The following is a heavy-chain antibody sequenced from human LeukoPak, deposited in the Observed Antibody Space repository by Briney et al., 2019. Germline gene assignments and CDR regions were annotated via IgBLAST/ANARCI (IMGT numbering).Heavy chain of an antibody. CDR2: INPNSGGT. CDR1: GYTFTGYY. Sequence: RASVKVSCKASGYTFTGYYMHWVRQAPGQGLEWMGWINPNSGGTNYAQKFQGRVTMTRDTSISTAYMELSRLRSDDTAVYYCARADYVWGSYLDYWGQGTLVTVSS. V-gene: IGHV1-2*02. CDR3: ARADYVWGSYLDY. D-gene: IGHD3-16*02. J-gene: IGHJ4*02.